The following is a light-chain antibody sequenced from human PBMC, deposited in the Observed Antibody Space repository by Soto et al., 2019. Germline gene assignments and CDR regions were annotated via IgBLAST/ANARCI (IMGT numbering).Light chain of an antibody. CDR2: DDS. V-gene: IGLV3-21*02. CDR1: NIGIKT. Sequence: SYELTQPPSVSVAPGQTARITCGGNNIGIKTVHWYHQKPGQAPVLVVYDDSDRPSGIPERFSGSNSGNTATLTISRVEAGDEADYHCQVWDSGSDHVVFGGGTKVTVL. J-gene: IGLJ2*01. CDR3: QVWDSGSDHVV.